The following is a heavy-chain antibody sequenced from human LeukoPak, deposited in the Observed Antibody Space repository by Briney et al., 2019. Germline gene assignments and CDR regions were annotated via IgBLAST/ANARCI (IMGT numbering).Heavy chain of an antibody. J-gene: IGHJ4*02. CDR3: ARGPGYDSSGYYSTYFDY. CDR2: INHSGST. D-gene: IGHD3-22*01. Sequence: SETLSLTCAVYGGSFSGYYWSWIRQPPGKGLEWIGEINHSGSTNYNPSLTSRVTISVDTSKNQFSLKLSSVTAADTAVYYCARGPGYDSSGYYSTYFDYWGQGTLVTVSS. CDR1: GGSFSGYY. V-gene: IGHV4-34*01.